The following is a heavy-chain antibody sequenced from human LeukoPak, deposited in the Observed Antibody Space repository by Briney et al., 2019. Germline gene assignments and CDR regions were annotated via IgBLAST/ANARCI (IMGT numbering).Heavy chain of an antibody. Sequence: SETLSLTCTVSGGSINSGSYYWGWIRQPPGKGLEWIGNIYYSGSTYYNPSFKSRVTISVDTSKNQFSLRLSSVTAADTAVYYCARLPTFDAFDIWGQGTMVTVSS. V-gene: IGHV4-39*01. J-gene: IGHJ3*02. CDR1: GGSINSGSYY. D-gene: IGHD2/OR15-2a*01. CDR2: IYYSGST. CDR3: ARLPTFDAFDI.